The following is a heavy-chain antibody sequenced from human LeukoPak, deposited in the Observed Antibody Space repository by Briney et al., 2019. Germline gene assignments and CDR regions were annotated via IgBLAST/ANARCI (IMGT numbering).Heavy chain of an antibody. CDR2: ISSSSSYI. J-gene: IGHJ4*02. CDR3: ARELMEMVYAIFDY. V-gene: IGHV3-21*01. D-gene: IGHD2-8*01. CDR1: GFTFSSYS. Sequence: GGSLRLSCAASGFTFSSYSMNWVRQAPGKGLEWASSISSSSSYIYYADSVKGRFTISRDNAKNSLYLQMNSLRAEDTAVYYCARELMEMVYAIFDYWGQGTLVTVSS.